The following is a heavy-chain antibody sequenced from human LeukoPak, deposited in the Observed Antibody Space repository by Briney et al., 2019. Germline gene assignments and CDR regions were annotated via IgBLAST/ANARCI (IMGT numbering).Heavy chain of an antibody. D-gene: IGHD4/OR15-4a*01. J-gene: IGHJ6*04. CDR2: IYYSGSN. CDR3: VRVSRIDYGANPEGDV. Sequence: SETLSLTCTVAAGSISSYYWSCIRQPPGGGLEWIGYIYYSGSNNYNPSLESRVTMSVDTSKNQFALRLTSVTAADTAVYYCVRVSRIDYGANPEGDVWGKGITVSVSS. V-gene: IGHV4-59*12. CDR1: AGSISSYY.